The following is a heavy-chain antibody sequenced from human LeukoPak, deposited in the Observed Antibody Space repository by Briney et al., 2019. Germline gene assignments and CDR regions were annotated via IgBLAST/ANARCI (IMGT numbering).Heavy chain of an antibody. Sequence: TGGSLRLSCAASGFTVSTNYMSWVCQAPGKGLEWVSIIYAGGNTYYADSVKGRFTISRDNSKNTLYLQMNSLRAEDTAVYYCARRVWGTNRYTDCWGQGTLVTVSS. CDR1: GFTVSTNY. J-gene: IGHJ4*02. D-gene: IGHD3-16*02. V-gene: IGHV3-53*01. CDR2: IYAGGNT. CDR3: ARRVWGTNRYTDC.